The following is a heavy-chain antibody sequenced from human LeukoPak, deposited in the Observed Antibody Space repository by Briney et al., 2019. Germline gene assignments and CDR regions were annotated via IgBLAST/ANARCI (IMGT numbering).Heavy chain of an antibody. D-gene: IGHD6-25*01. Sequence: GGSLRLSCAASGFTFSSYAMHWVRQAPGKGLEYVSAITNNGDNTYYVDSVKDRFTISRGNSKNTLFLQMGSLRPEDLAVYYCARSERPDGFPLDIWGQGTLVTVSS. CDR2: ITNNGDNT. CDR3: ARSERPDGFPLDI. CDR1: GFTFSSYA. V-gene: IGHV3-64*02. J-gene: IGHJ4*02.